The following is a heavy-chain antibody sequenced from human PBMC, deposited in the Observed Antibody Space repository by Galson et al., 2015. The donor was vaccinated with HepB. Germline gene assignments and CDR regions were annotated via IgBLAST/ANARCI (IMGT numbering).Heavy chain of an antibody. CDR3: AATLSTSKHSYHFFYGMDV. CDR2: IYPGDSDT. Sequence: QSGAEVKKPGESLKISCKTSGSSFSTYWIGWVRQMPGKGLEWMGIIYPGDSDTRYSPSFQGQVTISADKSINTAYLQWSSLKASDTAMYYCAATLSTSKHSYHFFYGMDVWGHGTMVTVSS. D-gene: IGHD2/OR15-2a*01. J-gene: IGHJ6*02. CDR1: GSSFSTYW. V-gene: IGHV5-51*01.